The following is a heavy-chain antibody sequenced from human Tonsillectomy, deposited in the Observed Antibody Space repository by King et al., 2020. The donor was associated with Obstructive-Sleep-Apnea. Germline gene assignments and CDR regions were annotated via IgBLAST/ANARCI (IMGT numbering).Heavy chain of an antibody. CDR2: LKPSGGCK. J-gene: IGHJ4*02. D-gene: IGHD6-6*01. CDR3: ARAYLDEDSSSLSLDY. CDR1: GYTITCYL. Sequence: QLVQSGAEVTKPGSSVKVSFKAAGYTITCYLSHCVRHAPGQGLDGVGMLKPSGGCKTHEPNFQGRVPMTRDTSTSTVYMDLSSLRSEDTAVYFCARAYLDEDSSSLSLDYWGQGTLVTVSS. V-gene: IGHV1-46*01.